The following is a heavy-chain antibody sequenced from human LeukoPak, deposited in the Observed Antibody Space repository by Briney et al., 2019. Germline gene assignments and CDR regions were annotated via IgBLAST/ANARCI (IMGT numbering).Heavy chain of an antibody. CDR3: ARGTFRFYWTDPDLGAFYHYYYMDV. D-gene: IGHD1-1*01. CDR1: GESLSASY. Sequence: SETLSLTCADHGESLSASYWKWIRQPPGKGLEWIGEINQSGTTNYNPSLKSRLTISVDTSKNRFSLNLTSVTAADTAVYCCARGTFRFYWTDPDLGAFYHYYYMDVWGKGTTVIVSS. V-gene: IGHV4-34*01. J-gene: IGHJ6*03. CDR2: INQSGTT.